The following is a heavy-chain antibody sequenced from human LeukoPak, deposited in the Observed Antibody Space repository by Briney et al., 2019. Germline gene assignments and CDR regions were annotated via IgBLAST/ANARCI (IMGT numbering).Heavy chain of an antibody. CDR1: GGSISSYY. Sequence: SETLSLTCTVSGGSISSYYWSWLRQPPGKGLEYIGYTHYSGATNYNPSLKSRVTISLDTSGNQFSLKLSSVTAADTAVYYCARQTGSGLFILPGGQGTLVTVSS. J-gene: IGHJ4*02. CDR3: ARQTGSGLFILP. D-gene: IGHD3/OR15-3a*01. V-gene: IGHV4-59*01. CDR2: THYSGAT.